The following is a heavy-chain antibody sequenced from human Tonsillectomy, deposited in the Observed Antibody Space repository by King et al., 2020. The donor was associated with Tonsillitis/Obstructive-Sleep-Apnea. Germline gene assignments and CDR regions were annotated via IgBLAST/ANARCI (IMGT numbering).Heavy chain of an antibody. Sequence: VQLVESGGGVVQPGRSLRLSCAASEFTFSSYAMHWVRQAPGKGLEWVAVISYDGSNKYYADSVKGRFTISRDNSKNTLYLQMNSLRAEDTAVYYCARSYYDYIWGSSHPNHHWGQGTLVTVSS. D-gene: IGHD3-16*01. J-gene: IGHJ5*02. V-gene: IGHV3-30*01. CDR1: EFTFSSYA. CDR2: ISYDGSNK. CDR3: ARSYYDYIWGSSHPNHH.